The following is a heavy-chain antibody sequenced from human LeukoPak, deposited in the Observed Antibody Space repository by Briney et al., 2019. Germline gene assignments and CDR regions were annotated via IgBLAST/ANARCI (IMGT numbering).Heavy chain of an antibody. CDR3: ATGTEMDRGVIINGHLDY. D-gene: IGHD3-10*01. CDR1: GFTFSTYG. V-gene: IGHV3-7*01. J-gene: IGHJ4*02. Sequence: PGGTLRLSCEASGFTFSTYGMNLVRQAPGKGLEWVANINQYGNEKYYVDSVKGRFTISRDNGKNSLYLEMNSLRAEDTAVYYCATGTEMDRGVIINGHLDYWGQGTLVTASS. CDR2: INQYGNEK.